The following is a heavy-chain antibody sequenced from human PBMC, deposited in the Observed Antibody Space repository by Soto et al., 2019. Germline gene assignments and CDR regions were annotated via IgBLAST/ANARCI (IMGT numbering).Heavy chain of an antibody. V-gene: IGHV3-64D*06. J-gene: IGHJ3*02. CDR2: ISSNGGST. CDR1: GFTFSSYA. Sequence: GGSLRLSCSASGFTFSSYAMHWLRQAPGKGLEYVSAISSNGGSTYYADSVKGRFTISRDNSKNTLYLQMSSLRAEDTAVYYCVKKRGGVVVSWGVFDIWGQGTMVTV. D-gene: IGHD3-16*01. CDR3: VKKRGGVVVSWGVFDI.